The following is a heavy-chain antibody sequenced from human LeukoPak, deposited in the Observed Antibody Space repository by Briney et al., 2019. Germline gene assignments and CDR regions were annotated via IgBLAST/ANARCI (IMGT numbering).Heavy chain of an antibody. J-gene: IGHJ2*01. Sequence: GRSLRHSCAASGFTFSSYGMHWVRQAPGKGLEWVTVIWYDGSNKYYADSVKGRFTISRDNSKNTLYLQMNSLRAEDTAVYYCASTARPYWYFDLWGRGTLVTVSS. V-gene: IGHV3-33*01. D-gene: IGHD2-21*02. CDR2: IWYDGSNK. CDR1: GFTFSSYG. CDR3: ASTARPYWYFDL.